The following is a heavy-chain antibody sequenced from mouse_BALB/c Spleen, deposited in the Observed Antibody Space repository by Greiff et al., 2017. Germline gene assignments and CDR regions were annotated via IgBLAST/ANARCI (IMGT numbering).Heavy chain of an antibody. CDR2: INSNGGST. CDR1: GFTFSSYY. Sequence: EVKLVESGGGLVQPGGSRKLSCAASGFTFSSYYMSWVRQTPEKRLELVAAINSNGGSTYYPDTVKGRFTISRDNAKNTLYLQMSSLKSEDTALYYCARRRLLLRSVYYAMDYWGQGTSVTVSS. V-gene: IGHV5-6-2*01. D-gene: IGHD1-1*01. J-gene: IGHJ4*01. CDR3: ARRRLLLRSVYYAMDY.